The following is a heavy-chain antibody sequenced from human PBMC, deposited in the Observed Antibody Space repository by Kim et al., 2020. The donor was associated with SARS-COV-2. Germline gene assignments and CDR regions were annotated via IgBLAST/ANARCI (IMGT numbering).Heavy chain of an antibody. V-gene: IGHV3-11*06. CDR3: ASPSVV. CDR2: SNHT. Sequence: SNHTDEAESGKGRFTSSRDDAKNSLYLQMNSLRAEDTAVYYCASPSVVWGQGTMVTVSS. J-gene: IGHJ3*01.